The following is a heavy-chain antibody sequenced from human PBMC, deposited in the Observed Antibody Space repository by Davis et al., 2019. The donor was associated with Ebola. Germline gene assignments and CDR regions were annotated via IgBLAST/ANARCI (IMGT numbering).Heavy chain of an antibody. D-gene: IGHD2-15*01. V-gene: IGHV3-15*01. J-gene: IGHJ6*02. CDR2: IKSKTDGGTT. CDR1: GFTFSSYW. CDR3: TTGPVAATPPYYYYGMDV. Sequence: PGGSLRLSCAASGFTFSSYWMSWVRQAPGKGLEWVGRIKSKTDGGTTDYAAPVKGRFTISRDDSKNTLYLQMNSLKTEDTAVYYCTTGPVAATPPYYYYGMDVWGQGTTVTVSS.